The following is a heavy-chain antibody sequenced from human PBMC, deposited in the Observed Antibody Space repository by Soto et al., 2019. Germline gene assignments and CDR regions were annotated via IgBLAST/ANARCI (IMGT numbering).Heavy chain of an antibody. D-gene: IGHD6-19*01. CDR3: ARREGQWLFH. CDR1: GYTFSSYE. V-gene: IGHV1-8*01. CDR2: MKPNSGNT. J-gene: IGHJ4*02. Sequence: QVQLVQSGAEVKKPGASVKVSCKASGYTFSSYEINWARQATGQGLEWMGWMKPNSGNTGYAQKFQGRVIMTWNTSISTAYMEVSSLRSEDTALYYCARREGQWLFHWGPGTLVTVSS.